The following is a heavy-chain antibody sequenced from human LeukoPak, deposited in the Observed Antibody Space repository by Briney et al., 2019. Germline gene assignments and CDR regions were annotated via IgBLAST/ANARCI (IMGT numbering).Heavy chain of an antibody. D-gene: IGHD3-22*01. V-gene: IGHV3-21*01. CDR2: ISVRSNYI. CDR3: VRLRRNSDTSGFYYYYDY. Sequence: NPGGSLRLSCAASGYTFSSYSINWVRQAPGKGLEWVSSISVRSNYIYYADSVRGRFSISRDYARDSLYLQMNSLRAEDTAVYYCVRLRRNSDTSGFYYYYDYWGQGTLVTVSS. J-gene: IGHJ4*02. CDR1: GYTFSSYS.